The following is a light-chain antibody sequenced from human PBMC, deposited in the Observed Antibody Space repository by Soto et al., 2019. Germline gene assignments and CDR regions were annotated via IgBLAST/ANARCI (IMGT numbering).Light chain of an antibody. Sequence: QSALIQPRSVSGSPGQSVTISCTGTSSDVAGYNYVSWYQQHPGKAPKLMIYDVSKRPSGVPDRFSGSKSGNTASLTISGLQAEDEADYYCCSYAGSYTVVFGGGTKLTVL. CDR2: DVS. V-gene: IGLV2-11*01. CDR3: CSYAGSYTVV. J-gene: IGLJ2*01. CDR1: SSDVAGYNY.